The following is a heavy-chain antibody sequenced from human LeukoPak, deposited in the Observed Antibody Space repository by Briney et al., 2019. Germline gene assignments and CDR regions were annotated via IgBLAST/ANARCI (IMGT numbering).Heavy chain of an antibody. J-gene: IGHJ3*02. CDR2: IYYSGST. D-gene: IGHD6-13*01. CDR3: ARDLYSSTWWGAFDI. Sequence: SETLSLTCTVSGGSISSYYWSWIRQPPGKGLEWIGYIYYSGSTNYNPSLKSRITISVDTSKNQFSLKLSSVTAADTAVHYCARDLYSSTWWGAFDIWGQGTMVAVSS. V-gene: IGHV4-59*01. CDR1: GGSISSYY.